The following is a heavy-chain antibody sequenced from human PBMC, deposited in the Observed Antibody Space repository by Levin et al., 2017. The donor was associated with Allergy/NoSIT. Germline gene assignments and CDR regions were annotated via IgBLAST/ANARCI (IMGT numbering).Heavy chain of an antibody. Sequence: GESLKISCKASGYTFTNYGVSWVRQAPGQGLEWMGWISAKNGNTNYAQRLQGRVTMTTDTSTSTAYMELRSLRSDDTAVYYCARDYYGSGSFYNEVCPTLDYWGQGTLVTVSS. CDR1: GYTFTNYG. J-gene: IGHJ4*02. CDR2: ISAKNGNT. V-gene: IGHV1-18*01. CDR3: ARDYYGSGSFYNEVCPTLDY. D-gene: IGHD3-10*01.